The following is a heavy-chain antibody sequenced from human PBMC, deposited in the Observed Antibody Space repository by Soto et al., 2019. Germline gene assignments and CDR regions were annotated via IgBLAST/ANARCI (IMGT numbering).Heavy chain of an antibody. D-gene: IGHD6-13*01. Sequence: GGSLRLSCAASGFTFSSYAMSWVRQAPGKGLEWVSAISGGGSSTYYADSVKGRFTISRDNSKSTLYLQMNSLRAEDTAVYYCAKDRDSSSWFFYYYMDVWGKGTTVTVSS. J-gene: IGHJ6*03. CDR2: ISGGGSST. V-gene: IGHV3-23*01. CDR3: AKDRDSSSWFFYYYMDV. CDR1: GFTFSSYA.